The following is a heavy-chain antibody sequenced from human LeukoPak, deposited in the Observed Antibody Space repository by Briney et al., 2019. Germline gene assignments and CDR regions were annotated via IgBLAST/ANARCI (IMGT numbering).Heavy chain of an antibody. J-gene: IGHJ4*02. CDR3: ARDEDYGIFVNVDY. CDR1: GYTFTGYY. CDR2: INPSGGST. Sequence: VKVSCKASGYTFTGYYMHWVRQAPGQGLEWMGIINPSGGSTSYAQKFQGRVTMTTDTPTSTAYMELRSLRSDDTAVYYCARDEDYGIFVNVDYWGQGTLVTVSS. D-gene: IGHD4-17*01. V-gene: IGHV1-46*01.